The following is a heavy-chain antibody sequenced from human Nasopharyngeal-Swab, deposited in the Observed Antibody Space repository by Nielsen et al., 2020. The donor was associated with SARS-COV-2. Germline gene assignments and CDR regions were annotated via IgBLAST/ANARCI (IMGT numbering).Heavy chain of an antibody. J-gene: IGHJ4*02. D-gene: IGHD2/OR15-2a*01. CDR2: ISGSGDISGRGGST. CDR1: AFPFRTYG. V-gene: IGHV3-23*01. CDR3: AKDLRGPYFF. Sequence: GGSLRLSCVASAFPFRTYGMSWVRQVPGKGLEWVSAISGSGDISGRGGSTYYADSVKGRFTISRDNSKNTVSLQMSSLRAEDTAVYYCAKDLRGPYFFWGQGTLVTVSS.